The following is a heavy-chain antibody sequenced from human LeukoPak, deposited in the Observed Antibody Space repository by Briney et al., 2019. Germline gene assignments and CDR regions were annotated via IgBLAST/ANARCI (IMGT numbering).Heavy chain of an antibody. D-gene: IGHD3-9*01. J-gene: IGHJ6*02. V-gene: IGHV3-48*04. Sequence: GGSLRLSCAASGFTFSSYSMNWVRQAPGKGLEWGSYISSSSSTIYFADSVKGRFTISRDNAKNSLYLQMNSLRAEDTAVYYCARVPSYYDILTGAPSYYYYGMDVWGQGTTVTVSS. CDR2: ISSSSSTI. CDR1: GFTFSSYS. CDR3: ARVPSYYDILTGAPSYYYYGMDV.